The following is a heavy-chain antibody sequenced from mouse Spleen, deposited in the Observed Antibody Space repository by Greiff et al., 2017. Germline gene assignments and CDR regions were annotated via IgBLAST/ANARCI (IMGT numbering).Heavy chain of an antibody. Sequence: VQLQQSGPELVKPGASVKIPCKASGYTFTDYNMDWVKQSHGKSLEWIGDINPNNGGTIYNQKFKGKATLTVDKSSSTAYMELRSLTSEDTAVYYCARSGDGYRYAMDYWGQGTSVTVSS. CDR1: GYTFTDYN. CDR3: ARSGDGYRYAMDY. V-gene: IGHV1-18*01. J-gene: IGHJ4*01. CDR2: INPNNGGT. D-gene: IGHD2-3*01.